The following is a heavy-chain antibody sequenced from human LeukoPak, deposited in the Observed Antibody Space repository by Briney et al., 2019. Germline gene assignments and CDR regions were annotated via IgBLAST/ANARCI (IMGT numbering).Heavy chain of an antibody. V-gene: IGHV4-59*08. CDR3: ARHGYSSSDWFDP. CDR2: IYYSGST. J-gene: IGHJ5*02. D-gene: IGHD6-13*01. Sequence: SETLSLTCTVSGGPISSYYWSWIRQPPGKGLEWIGYIYYSGSTNYNPSLKSRVTISVDTSKNQFSLKLSSVTAADTAVYYCARHGYSSSDWFDPWGQGTLVTVSS. CDR1: GGPISSYY.